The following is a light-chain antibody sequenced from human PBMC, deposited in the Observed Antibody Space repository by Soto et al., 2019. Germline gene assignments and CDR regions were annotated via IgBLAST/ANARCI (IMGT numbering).Light chain of an antibody. Sequence: QSVLTQPASVSGSPGQSITISCTGTSSDVGGYNYVSWYQQHPGKAPKLMIYEVSNRPSGVSNRFSGSKSGNTASLTISGLQAEEEDDYYCSSYTSSSTPRYVFGTGTSSPS. V-gene: IGLV2-14*01. J-gene: IGLJ1*01. CDR2: EVS. CDR3: SSYTSSSTPRYV. CDR1: SSDVGGYNY.